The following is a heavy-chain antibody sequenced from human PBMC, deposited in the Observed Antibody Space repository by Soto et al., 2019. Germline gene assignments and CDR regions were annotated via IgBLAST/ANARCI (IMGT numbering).Heavy chain of an antibody. CDR2: ISSSGSTI. D-gene: IGHD1-20*01. CDR3: ARWRITGTFNAFDI. CDR1: GFTFSDYY. J-gene: IGHJ3*02. V-gene: IGHV3-11*01. Sequence: QVQLVESGGGLVKPGGSLRLSCAASGFTFSDYYMSWIRQAPGKGLEWVSYISSSGSTIYYADSVKGRFTISRDNDKNSLYLKMNSLRAEYTAVYYCARWRITGTFNAFDIWGQGTMVTVSS.